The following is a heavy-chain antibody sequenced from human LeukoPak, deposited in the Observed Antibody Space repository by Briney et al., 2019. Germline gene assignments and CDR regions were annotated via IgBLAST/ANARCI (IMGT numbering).Heavy chain of an antibody. CDR3: ARGGGLDV. V-gene: IGHV3-33*03. Sequence: PGRSLRLSCAASGFTFSSYGMHWVRQAPGKGLEWVAVIWYDGSNKYYADSVKGQFTISRDNAKNSLYLQMSNLRAEDTAVYFCARGGGLDVWGQGATVTVSS. CDR2: IWYDGSNK. CDR1: GFTFSSYG. J-gene: IGHJ6*02. D-gene: IGHD3-16*01.